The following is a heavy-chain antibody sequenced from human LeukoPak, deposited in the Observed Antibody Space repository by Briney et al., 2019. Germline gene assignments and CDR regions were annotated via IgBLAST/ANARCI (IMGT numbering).Heavy chain of an antibody. CDR1: GGSISSYY. J-gene: IGHJ4*02. Sequence: PSETLSLTCTVSGGSISSYYWSWIRQPPGKGLEWIGYIYYSGSTNYNPSLKSRVTISVDTSKNQFSLKLSSVTAADTAVYYCAKGDYYDGSGYISTFDYWGQGTLVTVSS. V-gene: IGHV4-59*01. CDR2: IYYSGST. D-gene: IGHD3-22*01. CDR3: AKGDYYDGSGYISTFDY.